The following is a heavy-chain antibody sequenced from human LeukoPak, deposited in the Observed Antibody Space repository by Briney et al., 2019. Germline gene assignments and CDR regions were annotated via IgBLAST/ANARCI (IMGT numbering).Heavy chain of an antibody. J-gene: IGHJ6*03. Sequence: ASVKVSCKASGYTFTSYAMNWVRQAPGQGLEWMGWVNTNTGNPTYAQGFTGRFVFSLDTSVSTAYLQISSLKAEDTAVYYCARGATTVTIYYYYYYMDVWGKGTTVTVSS. CDR1: GYTFTSYA. CDR3: ARGATTVTIYYYYYYMDV. CDR2: VNTNTGNP. D-gene: IGHD4-17*01. V-gene: IGHV7-4-1*02.